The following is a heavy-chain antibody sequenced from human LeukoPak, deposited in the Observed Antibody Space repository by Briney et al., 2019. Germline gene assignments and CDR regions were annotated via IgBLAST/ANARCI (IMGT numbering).Heavy chain of an antibody. J-gene: IGHJ4*02. V-gene: IGHV1-8*01. CDR3: ARGHVLVPAATDY. D-gene: IGHD2-2*01. CDR1: GYTFTSYQ. CDR2: MNPDNGNT. Sequence: GASVKVSCKASGYTFTSYQINWVRQATGQGLEWMGWMNPDNGNTGFAQNFQGRVTTTRNISISTAYMALSSLRSGDTAVYYCARGHVLVPAATDYWGQGTLVTVSS.